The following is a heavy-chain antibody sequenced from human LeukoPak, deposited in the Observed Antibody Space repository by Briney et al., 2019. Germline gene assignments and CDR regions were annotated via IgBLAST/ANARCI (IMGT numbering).Heavy chain of an antibody. Sequence: GGSLRLSCAASGFTFSNLWMSWVRQAPGKGLDWVSTIYSGGTTYYADSVMGRFTISRHNSRNTLYLQMNSLRAEDTAVYYCARVDTVMAYYFDLWGQGTLVTVSS. CDR3: ARVDTVMAYYFDL. V-gene: IGHV3-53*04. D-gene: IGHD5-18*01. CDR1: GFTFSNLW. J-gene: IGHJ4*02. CDR2: IYSGGTT.